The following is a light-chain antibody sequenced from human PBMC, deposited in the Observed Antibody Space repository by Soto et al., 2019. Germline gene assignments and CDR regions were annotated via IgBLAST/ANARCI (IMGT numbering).Light chain of an antibody. Sequence: QSVLTQPASVSGSPGQSITISCTGTSSDVGGYNYVSWYQQHPGKAPKLMIYDVSNRPSGVSNRFSGSKSGNTASLTISGLQAEDEADYYCSSYTSRSTHVVFGGGTQLTVL. CDR2: DVS. CDR1: SSDVGGYNY. J-gene: IGLJ2*01. CDR3: SSYTSRSTHVV. V-gene: IGLV2-14*01.